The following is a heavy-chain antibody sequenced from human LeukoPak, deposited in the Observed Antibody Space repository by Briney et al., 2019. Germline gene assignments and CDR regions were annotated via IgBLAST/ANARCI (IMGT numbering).Heavy chain of an antibody. CDR1: GYTFTSYD. V-gene: IGHV1-8*01. CDR2: MNPNSGNT. Sequence: ASVTVSCKASGYTFTSYDINWVRQATGQGLEWMGWMNPNSGNTGYAQKFQGRVTMTRNTSISTAYMELSSLRSEDTAVYYCARTFSSSWRYYYYYYYMDVWGKGPRSPSP. CDR3: ARTFSSSWRYYYYYYYMDV. D-gene: IGHD6-13*01. J-gene: IGHJ6*03.